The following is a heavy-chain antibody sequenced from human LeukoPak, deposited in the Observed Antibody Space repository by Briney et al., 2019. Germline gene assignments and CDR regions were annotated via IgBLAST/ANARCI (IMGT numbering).Heavy chain of an antibody. J-gene: IGHJ4*02. Sequence: GGSLRLSCAASGFTFSSKAMSWVRQAPGKGLEWVSGISDRGGDTYYVDSVKGRFTISRDNSKNRLYLQMNSLRAEDTAVYYCAKAMVATFGLDYWGQGTLVTVSS. D-gene: IGHD5-12*01. CDR2: ISDRGGDT. CDR1: GFTFSSKA. V-gene: IGHV3-23*01. CDR3: AKAMVATFGLDY.